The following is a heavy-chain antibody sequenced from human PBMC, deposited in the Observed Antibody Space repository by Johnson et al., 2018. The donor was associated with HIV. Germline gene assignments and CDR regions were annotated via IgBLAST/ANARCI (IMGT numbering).Heavy chain of an antibody. Sequence: QVQLVESGGGVVRPGGSLRLSCAASGFTFSTYAIHWVRQAPGKGLEWVVVISYDGSNKYYADSVKGRFTISRDNSKNTLYLQMNSLRAEDTAVYYCAKGASKWEVRSPAFDILGQGTMVTVSS. CDR1: GFTFSTYA. D-gene: IGHD1-26*01. CDR3: AKGASKWEVRSPAFDI. J-gene: IGHJ3*02. CDR2: ISYDGSNK. V-gene: IGHV3-30*04.